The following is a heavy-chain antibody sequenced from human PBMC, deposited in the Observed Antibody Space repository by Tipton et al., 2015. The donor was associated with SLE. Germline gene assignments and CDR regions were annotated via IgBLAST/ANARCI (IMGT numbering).Heavy chain of an antibody. J-gene: IGHJ4*02. D-gene: IGHD2-21*01. CDR2: ISYDGSNN. CDR3: VAYCGGDCSVDSPHRDY. V-gene: IGHV3-33*01. Sequence: SLRLSCAASGFSFSSYGMNWVRQAPGKGLEWVAVISYDGSNNYYADSVKGRFTTSRDNSKNTLYLQMNSLRAEDTAVYYCVAYCGGDCSVDSPHRDYWGQGTLVTVSS. CDR1: GFSFSSYG.